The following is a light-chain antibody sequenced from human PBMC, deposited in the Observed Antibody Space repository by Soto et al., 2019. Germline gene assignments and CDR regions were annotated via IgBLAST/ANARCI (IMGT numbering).Light chain of an antibody. Sequence: QSVLTQPRSVSGSPGQSVTISCTGTTGDVGAYNFVSWYQLYPGKAPKLMIYDADKRPSGVPDRFSASKSGNTASLTISGLQAEDEADYHCCSYAGSVPWVFGGGTKVTVL. J-gene: IGLJ3*02. CDR2: DAD. V-gene: IGLV2-11*01. CDR3: CSYAGSVPWV. CDR1: TGDVGAYNF.